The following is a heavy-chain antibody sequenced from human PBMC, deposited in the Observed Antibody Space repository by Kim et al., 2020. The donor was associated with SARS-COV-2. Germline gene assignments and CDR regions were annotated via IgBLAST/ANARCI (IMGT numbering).Heavy chain of an antibody. CDR3: ARDDYRSGSYFVLGPYGMDV. CDR1: GFTFSSYA. J-gene: IGHJ6*02. Sequence: GGSLRLSCAASGFTFSSYAMHWVRQAPGKGLEWVAVISYDGSNKYYADSVKGRFTISRDNSKNTLYLQMNSLRAEDTAVYYCARDDYRSGSYFVLGPYGMDVWGQGTTVTVSS. D-gene: IGHD3-10*01. V-gene: IGHV3-30*04. CDR2: ISYDGSNK.